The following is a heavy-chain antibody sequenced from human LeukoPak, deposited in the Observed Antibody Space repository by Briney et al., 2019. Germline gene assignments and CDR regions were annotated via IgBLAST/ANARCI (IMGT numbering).Heavy chain of an antibody. V-gene: IGHV3-7*01. D-gene: IGHD6-19*01. CDR1: GFTFSDYW. J-gene: IGHJ4*02. CDR2: IKEDGTQK. CDR3: ARAGYNSGYDY. Sequence: GGSLRLSCAASGFTFSDYWMCWVCQAPGKGLEWVANIKEDGTQKYHVDSMKGRFTISRDNGKNSLYLQVNSLRAEDTAVYYCARAGYNSGYDYWGQGTLVTVSS.